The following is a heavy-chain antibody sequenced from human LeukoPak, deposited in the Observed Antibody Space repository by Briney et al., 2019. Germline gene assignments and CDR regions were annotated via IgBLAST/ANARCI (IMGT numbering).Heavy chain of an antibody. D-gene: IGHD1-1*01. V-gene: IGHV3-7*04. CDR1: GFTFSNFW. CDR3: GRGDDFSGDH. Sequence: GGSLRLSCATSGFTFSNFWMSWVRQAPGRGLEWVANIHPEGNEKYHVESVKGRFTISRDNTRDLLFLQMNGLRVEDTAVYYCGRGDDFSGDHWGQGTLVTVSS. CDR2: IHPEGNEK. J-gene: IGHJ4*02.